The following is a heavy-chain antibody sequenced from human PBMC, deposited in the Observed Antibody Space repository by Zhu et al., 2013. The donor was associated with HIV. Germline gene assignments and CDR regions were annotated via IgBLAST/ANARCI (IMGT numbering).Heavy chain of an antibody. CDR2: MNPNSGNA. Sequence: QVQLVQSGAEVKEPGASVKVSCKASGYTFSNYDMNWVRQATGQGLEWMGWMNPNSGNAGYAQKFQGRVTMTSNTSINTAYMELSSLRFDDTAVYYCARGSVSRGDYWGQGTLITVSS. CDR1: GYTFSNYD. J-gene: IGHJ4*02. V-gene: IGHV1-8*01. CDR3: ARGSVSRGDY. D-gene: IGHD3-10*01.